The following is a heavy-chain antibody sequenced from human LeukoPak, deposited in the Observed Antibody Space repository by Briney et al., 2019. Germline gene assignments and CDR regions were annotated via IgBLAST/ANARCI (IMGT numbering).Heavy chain of an antibody. Sequence: GGSLRLSCAAPGSTFSSYAMSWVRQAPGKGLEWVSAISGSGGSTYYADSVKGRFTISRDNSKNTLYLQMNSLRAEDTAVYYCAKLQHCSSTSCYNYWGQGTLVTVSS. CDR3: AKLQHCSSTSCYNY. CDR2: ISGSGGST. V-gene: IGHV3-23*01. D-gene: IGHD2-2*02. J-gene: IGHJ4*02. CDR1: GSTFSSYA.